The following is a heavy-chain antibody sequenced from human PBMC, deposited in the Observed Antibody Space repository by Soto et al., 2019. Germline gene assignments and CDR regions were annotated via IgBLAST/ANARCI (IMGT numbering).Heavy chain of an antibody. Sequence: EVQLLESGGGLVQPGGSLRLSCAASGFTFSSYAMSWVRQAPGKGLEWVSAISGSGGSTYYADSVKGRFTISRDNSKNTLYLQMNSLRAEDTAVYYCAKDQGQGYYYDSSGYLCDAFDIWGQGTMVTVSS. J-gene: IGHJ3*02. CDR3: AKDQGQGYYYDSSGYLCDAFDI. D-gene: IGHD3-22*01. CDR1: GFTFSSYA. V-gene: IGHV3-23*01. CDR2: ISGSGGST.